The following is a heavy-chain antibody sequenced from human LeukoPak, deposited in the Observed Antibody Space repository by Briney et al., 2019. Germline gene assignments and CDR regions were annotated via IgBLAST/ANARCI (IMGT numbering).Heavy chain of an antibody. D-gene: IGHD2-15*01. CDR1: GYSFTSYW. V-gene: IGHV5-51*01. CDR2: IYPGDSDT. CDR3: GITSGGSWYDAFDI. Sequence: GESLKISCKGSGYSFTSYWIGWVRQMPGKGLEWMGIIYPGDSDTRYSPSFQGQVTISADKSITTAFLQWSRLKASDTAMYYCGITSGGSWYDAFDIWSQGTMVTVSS. J-gene: IGHJ3*02.